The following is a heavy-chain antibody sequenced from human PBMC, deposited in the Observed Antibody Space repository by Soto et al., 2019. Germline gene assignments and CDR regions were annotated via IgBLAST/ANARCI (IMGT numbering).Heavy chain of an antibody. D-gene: IGHD2-15*01. CDR1: GDSISSDNW. V-gene: IGHV4-4*02. Sequence: QVQLQESGPGLVKPSGTLSLTCAVSGDSISSDNWWSWVRRSPGKGLEWLAEIHHSGGTNYNPSLTGRVSISLDRPKNQFSLKLRSVTAADTALYYCARDHCIGGNCYSNMGDWYFDVWGRGTLVTVSS. CDR3: ARDHCIGGNCYSNMGDWYFDV. J-gene: IGHJ2*01. CDR2: IHHSGGT.